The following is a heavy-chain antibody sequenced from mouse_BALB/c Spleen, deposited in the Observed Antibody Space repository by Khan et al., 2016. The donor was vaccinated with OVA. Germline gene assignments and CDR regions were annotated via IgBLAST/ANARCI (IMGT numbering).Heavy chain of an antibody. V-gene: IGHV9-3-1*01. CDR2: INTYTGEP. D-gene: IGHD2-14*01. CDR1: GFTFTNYG. J-gene: IGHJ4*01. CDR3: ARVGYNGTMDF. Sequence: QIQLVQSGPELKKPGETVQISCKASGFTFTNYGMNWVRQVPGKGLKWMGWINTYTGEPTFTDDFKGRFAFSLETSASTAYLQINSLKNEDTATYFCARVGYNGTMDFWGQGTSVTVSS.